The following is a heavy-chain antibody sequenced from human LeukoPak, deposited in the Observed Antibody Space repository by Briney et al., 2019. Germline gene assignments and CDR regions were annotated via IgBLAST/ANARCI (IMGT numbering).Heavy chain of an antibody. CDR1: GGSISSHY. CDR2: IYYSGST. J-gene: IGHJ6*03. D-gene: IGHD3-3*01. V-gene: IGHV4-59*11. CDR3: ARGGGNDDFWSGYYTNHYYYYYMDV. Sequence: SETLSLTCTVSGGSISSHYWSWIRQPPGKGLEWIGYIYYSGSTNYNPSLKSRVTISVDTSKNQFSLKLSSVTAADTAVYYCARGGGNDDFWSGYYTNHYYYYYMDVWGKGTTVTVSS.